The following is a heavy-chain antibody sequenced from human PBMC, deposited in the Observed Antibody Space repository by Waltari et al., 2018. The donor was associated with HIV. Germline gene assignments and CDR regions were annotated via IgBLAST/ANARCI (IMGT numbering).Heavy chain of an antibody. D-gene: IGHD3-10*01. CDR3: ARGKVLWFGEFQYYYGMDV. V-gene: IGHV4-34*01. Sequence: QVQLQQWGAGLLKPSETLSLTCAVYGGSFSGYYWSWIRQPPGKGLEWIGEINHSGSTNYNPSLKSRVTISVDTSKNQFSLKLSSVTAADTAVYYCARGKVLWFGEFQYYYGMDVWGQGTTVTVSS. J-gene: IGHJ6*02. CDR2: INHSGST. CDR1: GGSFSGYY.